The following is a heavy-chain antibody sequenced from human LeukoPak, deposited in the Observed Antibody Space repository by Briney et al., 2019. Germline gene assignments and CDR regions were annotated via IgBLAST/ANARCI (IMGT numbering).Heavy chain of an antibody. Sequence: SETLSLTCTVSGGSISSYYWSWIRQPPGKGLEWIGYIYYSGSTNYNPSLKGRVTISVDTSKNQFSLKLSSVTAADTAVYYWARTEERDDAFDIWGQGTMVTVSS. D-gene: IGHD1-1*01. V-gene: IGHV4-59*08. CDR3: ARTEERDDAFDI. J-gene: IGHJ3*02. CDR1: GGSISSYY. CDR2: IYYSGST.